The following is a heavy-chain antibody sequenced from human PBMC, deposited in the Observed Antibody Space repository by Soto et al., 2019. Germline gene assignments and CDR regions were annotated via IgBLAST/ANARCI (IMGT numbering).Heavy chain of an antibody. Sequence: SMNVSCEASGYTFSGYYIHWVREAPGQGLEWMGWINPQTGGTSYAQKFQGRVTLSRDTSINTAYLEMSRLRFDDAAVYFCARERYQVISYGMDVWGQGTTVTVYS. J-gene: IGHJ6*02. V-gene: IGHV1-2*02. CDR2: INPQTGGT. D-gene: IGHD2-2*01. CDR3: ARERYQVISYGMDV. CDR1: GYTFSGYY.